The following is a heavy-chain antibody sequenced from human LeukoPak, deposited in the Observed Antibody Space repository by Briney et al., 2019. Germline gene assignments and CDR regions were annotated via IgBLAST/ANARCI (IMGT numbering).Heavy chain of an antibody. V-gene: IGHV3-64*01. CDR1: GFTFSSYA. CDR2: ISSNGGST. D-gene: IGHD3-3*01. J-gene: IGHJ4*02. Sequence: GGSLRLSCAASGFTFSSYAMHWVRQAPGKGLEYVSAISSNGGSTYYANSVKGRFTISRDNSKNTLYLQMGSLRAEDMAVYYCAKDQTLSVLRFLEWLSPVDYWGQGTLVTVSS. CDR3: AKDQTLSVLRFLEWLSPVDY.